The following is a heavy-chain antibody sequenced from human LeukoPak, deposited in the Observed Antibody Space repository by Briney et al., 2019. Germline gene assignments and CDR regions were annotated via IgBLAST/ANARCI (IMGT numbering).Heavy chain of an antibody. J-gene: IGHJ5*02. Sequence: ASVKVSCKASGYTFTSYYMHWVRQAPGQGLEWMGIINPSGGSTSYAQKFQGRVTMARDMSTSTVYMELSSLGSEDTAVYYCARDRSNYGWFDPWGQGTLVTVSS. D-gene: IGHD4-11*01. CDR2: INPSGGST. CDR1: GYTFTSYY. V-gene: IGHV1-46*01. CDR3: ARDRSNYGWFDP.